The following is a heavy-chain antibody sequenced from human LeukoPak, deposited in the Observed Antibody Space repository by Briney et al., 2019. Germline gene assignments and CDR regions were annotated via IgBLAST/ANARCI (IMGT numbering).Heavy chain of an antibody. CDR3: ARGGVAVAAPDAFDI. CDR1: GYTFTGYY. J-gene: IGHJ3*02. V-gene: IGHV1-2*02. D-gene: IGHD6-19*01. CDR2: INPNSGGT. Sequence: ASVKVSCKASGYTFTGYYMHWVRQAPGQGLEWMGWINPNSGGTNYAQKFQGRVTMTRDTSISTAYMELSRPRSDDTAVYYCARGGVAVAAPDAFDIWGQGTMVTVSS.